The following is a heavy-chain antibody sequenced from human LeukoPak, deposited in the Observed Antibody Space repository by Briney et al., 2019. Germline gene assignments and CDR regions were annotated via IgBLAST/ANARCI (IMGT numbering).Heavy chain of an antibody. CDR1: GFTFSNYG. Sequence: GGSLRLSCAPSGFTFSNYGMHWVRQAPGKGLEWVAFIPYDGTNKYYADSVKGRFTISRDNSKNTLYLQMNSLRAADTALYYCVQGTRRGAITMVRGVIGKSYYFDSWGQGTLVTVSS. J-gene: IGHJ4*02. CDR2: IPYDGTNK. CDR3: VQGTRRGAITMVRGVIGKSYYFDS. D-gene: IGHD3-10*01. V-gene: IGHV3-30*02.